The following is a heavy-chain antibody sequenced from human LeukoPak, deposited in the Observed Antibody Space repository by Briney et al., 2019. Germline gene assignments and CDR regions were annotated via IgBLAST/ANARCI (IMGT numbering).Heavy chain of an antibody. Sequence: PSETLSLTCAVYGGSFSGYYWSWIRQPPGKGLEWIGEINHSGSTNYNPSLKSRVTISVDTSKNQFSLKLSSVTAADTAVYYCARGTDFDSSGHYYYYYYMDVWGKGTTVTVSS. V-gene: IGHV4-34*01. CDR2: INHSGST. CDR3: ARGTDFDSSGHYYYYYYMDV. D-gene: IGHD3-22*01. CDR1: GGSFSGYY. J-gene: IGHJ6*03.